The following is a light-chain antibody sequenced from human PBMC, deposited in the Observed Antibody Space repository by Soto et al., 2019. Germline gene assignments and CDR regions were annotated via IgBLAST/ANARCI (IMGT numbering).Light chain of an antibody. J-gene: IGLJ3*02. CDR2: GNS. Sequence: QAVVTQPPSVSGAPGQRVTISCTGYNSNIGAGYDVHWYQQLPGTAPKLLIYGNSNRPSGVPDRFSASKSGTSASLAITGPQAEDDAHYYCQSYDSSLSGWVFGGGTKLTVL. CDR1: NSNIGAGYD. CDR3: QSYDSSLSGWV. V-gene: IGLV1-40*01.